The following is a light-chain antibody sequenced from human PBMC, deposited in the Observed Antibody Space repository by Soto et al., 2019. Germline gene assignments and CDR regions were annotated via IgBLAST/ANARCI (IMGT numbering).Light chain of an antibody. CDR2: DVS. Sequence: QSALTQPRSVSGSPGQSVTISCTGTSSDVGTYNYVSWFQQHPGKAPKLMIYDVSKRPSGVPDRFSGSKSVNTASLTISGVQAEDEADYYCCSYAGSYYFHVFGTGTKLTVL. CDR1: SSDVGTYNY. V-gene: IGLV2-11*01. CDR3: CSYAGSYYFHV. J-gene: IGLJ1*01.